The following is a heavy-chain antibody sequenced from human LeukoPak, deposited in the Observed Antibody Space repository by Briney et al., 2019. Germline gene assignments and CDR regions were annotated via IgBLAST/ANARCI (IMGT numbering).Heavy chain of an antibody. CDR3: ARDLGYSSGHPFDY. CDR1: GFTFSSYG. D-gene: IGHD6-19*01. V-gene: IGHV3-33*01. Sequence: PGGSLRLSCAPSGFTFSSYGMHWVRHAPGRGLEWVALIWYDGSNKYYADSVKGRFTISRDNSKNTLYLQMNSLRVEDTAVYYCARDLGYSSGHPFDYWGQGTLVTVSS. J-gene: IGHJ4*02. CDR2: IWYDGSNK.